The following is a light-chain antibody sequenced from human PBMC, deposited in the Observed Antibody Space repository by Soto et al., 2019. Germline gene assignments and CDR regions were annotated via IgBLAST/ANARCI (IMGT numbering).Light chain of an antibody. Sequence: QSVLTQPASESGSPGQSITISCTGTSSDVGGYNYVSWYQQHPGKAPKLMIYEVSNRPSGVSNRFSGSKSGNTASLTISGLQAEDDADYYCSSYTTSSTYVFGTGIKLTVL. CDR1: SSDVGGYNY. V-gene: IGLV2-14*01. CDR2: EVS. J-gene: IGLJ1*01. CDR3: SSYTTSSTYV.